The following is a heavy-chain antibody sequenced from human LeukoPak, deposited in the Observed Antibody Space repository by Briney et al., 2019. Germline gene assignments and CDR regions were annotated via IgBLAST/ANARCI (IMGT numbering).Heavy chain of an antibody. CDR1: GGSFSGFY. D-gene: IGHD3-16*01. V-gene: IGHV4-34*01. CDR3: ARETSQKGAHYMDV. Sequence: SETLSLTCAVYGGSFSGFYWSWIRQPPGKGLEWIGEINHSGSTNYNPSLKSRVTISVDTSKNQFSLKLSSVTAADTAVYYCARETSQKGAHYMDVWGKGTTVTISS. CDR2: INHSGST. J-gene: IGHJ6*03.